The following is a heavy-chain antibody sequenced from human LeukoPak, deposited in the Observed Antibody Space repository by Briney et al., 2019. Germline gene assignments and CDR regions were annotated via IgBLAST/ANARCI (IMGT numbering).Heavy chain of an antibody. CDR2: ISGSGGST. V-gene: IGHV3-23*01. D-gene: IGHD3-3*01. CDR3: AKDPDFWSGYHAFDI. CDR1: GFTFSSYA. Sequence: PGGSLLLSCAASGFTFSSYAMSWVRQAPGKGLEWVSAISGSGGSTYYADSVKGRFTISRDNSKNTLYLQMNSLRAEDTAVYYCAKDPDFWSGYHAFDIWGQGTMVTVSS. J-gene: IGHJ3*02.